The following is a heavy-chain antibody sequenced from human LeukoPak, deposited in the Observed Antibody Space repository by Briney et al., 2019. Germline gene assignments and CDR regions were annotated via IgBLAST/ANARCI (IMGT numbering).Heavy chain of an antibody. CDR3: ARGYCSNGVCYPYYFDC. CDR2: IYYSGST. J-gene: IGHJ4*02. D-gene: IGHD2-8*01. Sequence: SETLSLTCTVSGGSISSYYWSWIRQPPGKGLEWIGHIYYSGSTNYNPSLKSRVTISVDTSKNQFSLKLSSVTAADTAVYYCARGYCSNGVCYPYYFDCWGQGTLVTVSS. CDR1: GGSISSYY. V-gene: IGHV4-59*01.